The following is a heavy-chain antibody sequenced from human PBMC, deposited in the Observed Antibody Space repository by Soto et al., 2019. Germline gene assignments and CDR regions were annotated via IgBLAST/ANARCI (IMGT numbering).Heavy chain of an antibody. D-gene: IGHD3-3*01. Sequence: GASVKASFKASGGTFSGYTISWVRQAPEQGLEWMGRIIPILGIANYAQKFQGRVTITADKSTSTAYMELSSLRSEDTAVYYCARGARSITIFGVPYYYYYMDVWGKGTTVTVSS. CDR1: GGTFSGYT. V-gene: IGHV1-69*02. CDR2: IIPILGIA. J-gene: IGHJ6*03. CDR3: ARGARSITIFGVPYYYYYMDV.